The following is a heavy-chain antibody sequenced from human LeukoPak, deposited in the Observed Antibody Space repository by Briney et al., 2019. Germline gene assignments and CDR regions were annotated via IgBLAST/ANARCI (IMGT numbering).Heavy chain of an antibody. J-gene: IGHJ4*02. D-gene: IGHD6-13*01. Sequence: SETLSLTCTVSGGSISSVGYYWSWIRLHPGKGLEWIGYIYYSGSTYYNPSLKSRVTISVDTSKNQFSLKLSSVTAADTAVFYCARGDYSRNVNYFDYWGQGTLVTVSS. V-gene: IGHV4-31*03. CDR1: GGSISSVGYY. CDR2: IYYSGST. CDR3: ARGDYSRNVNYFDY.